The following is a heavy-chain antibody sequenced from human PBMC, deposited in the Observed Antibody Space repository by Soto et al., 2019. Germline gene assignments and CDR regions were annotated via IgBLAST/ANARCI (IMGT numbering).Heavy chain of an antibody. V-gene: IGHV1-46*01. D-gene: IGHD6-19*01. Sequence: ASVKVSCKASGYTFTSYYMHWVRQAPGQGLEWMGMINSSGGSTSSAQKFQGRVTMTRDASTSTVYMELSSLRSEDTAVYYCAREGPEQWLAANDCFDIWGQGTMVTVSS. CDR3: AREGPEQWLAANDCFDI. CDR2: INSSGGST. CDR1: GYTFTSYY. J-gene: IGHJ3*02.